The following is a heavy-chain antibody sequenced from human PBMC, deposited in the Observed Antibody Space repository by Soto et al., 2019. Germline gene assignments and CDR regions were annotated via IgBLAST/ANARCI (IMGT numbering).Heavy chain of an antibody. J-gene: IGHJ6*03. CDR1: GSTFSNYT. CDR2: IIPILGVA. Sequence: QVQLVQSGAEVKKPGSSVKVSCKASGSTFSNYTISWVRQAPGQGLEWMGRIIPILGVANYAQKFQGRVTITAAKSTSTVDMEMGSLRSDDTAVYYCARVAEMGTVTKGFYYYMDVWGEGTTVTVSS. V-gene: IGHV1-69*02. D-gene: IGHD4-17*01. CDR3: ARVAEMGTVTKGFYYYMDV.